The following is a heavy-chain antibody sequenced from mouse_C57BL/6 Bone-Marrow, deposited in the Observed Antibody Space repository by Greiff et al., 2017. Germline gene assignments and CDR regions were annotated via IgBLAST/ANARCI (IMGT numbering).Heavy chain of an antibody. D-gene: IGHD1-1*01. CDR3: ARTTTVVGSHFDY. J-gene: IGHJ2*01. CDR2: ISSGGSYT. V-gene: IGHV5-6*01. CDR1: GFTFSSYG. Sequence: EVQGVESGGDLVKPGGSLKLSCAASGFTFSSYGMSWVRQTPDKRLEWVATISSGGSYTYYPDSVKGRFTISRDNAKNTLYLQMSSLKSEDTAMYYCARTTTVVGSHFDYWGQCTTLTVSS.